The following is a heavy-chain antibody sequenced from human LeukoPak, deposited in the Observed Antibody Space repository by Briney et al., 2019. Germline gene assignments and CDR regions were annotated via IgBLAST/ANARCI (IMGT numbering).Heavy chain of an antibody. V-gene: IGHV6-1*01. D-gene: IGHD3-3*01. CDR1: GDSVSSNTAA. CDR3: ARDPSDDQGFDC. Sequence: SQTLSLTCAISGDSVSSNTAAWYWIRQSPSRGLEWLGRTYYRSKWTYEYAESVRSRITIDVDTSKNQFSLHLNSVTPEDTAVYYCARDPSDDQGFDCWGQGTLVTVSS. J-gene: IGHJ5*01. CDR2: TYYRSKWTY.